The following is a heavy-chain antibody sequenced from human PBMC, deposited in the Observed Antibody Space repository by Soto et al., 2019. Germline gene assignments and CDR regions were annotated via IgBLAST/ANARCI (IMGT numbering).Heavy chain of an antibody. Sequence: ASVKVSCKASGYPFSSYGFIWVRQAPGQGLEWMAWIRPYNGYTKYAQKFQGRVTLTTDTSTATVYMELRSLRSDDTAVYYCAREGAVPGPDCWGQGTQVTVSS. CDR2: IRPYNGYT. D-gene: IGHD6-19*01. V-gene: IGHV1-18*01. CDR1: GYPFSSYG. J-gene: IGHJ4*02. CDR3: AREGAVPGPDC.